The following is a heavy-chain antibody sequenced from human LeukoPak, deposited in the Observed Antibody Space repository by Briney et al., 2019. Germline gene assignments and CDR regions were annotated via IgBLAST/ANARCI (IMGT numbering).Heavy chain of an antibody. J-gene: IGHJ3*02. CDR1: GFTFSNNW. CDR3: AKDYGDYYPEAFDI. V-gene: IGHV3-7*01. D-gene: IGHD4-17*01. Sequence: GGSLRLSCAASGFTFSNNWMSWVRQAPGKGLEWVANIKQDGSEMYYVDSVKGRFTISRDNAKNSLYLQMNSLRAEDTAVYYCAKDYGDYYPEAFDIWGQGTMVTVSS. CDR2: IKQDGSEM.